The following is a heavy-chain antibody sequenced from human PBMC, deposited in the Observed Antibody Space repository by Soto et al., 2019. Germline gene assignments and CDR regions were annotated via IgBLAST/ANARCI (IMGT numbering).Heavy chain of an antibody. D-gene: IGHD3-16*01. CDR1: GYTFSSYG. CDR2: ISAFNCDT. V-gene: IGHV1-18*01. Sequence: QVQLVQSGAEVKKPGASVKVSCKASGYTFSSYGIIWVRQAPGQGLEWMGWISAFNCDTNSARELQGRVNMTTDTSTNTAYMELRSLRSDDTAVYYCARDRGDGGLGDVDIWGQGTMVTVSS. CDR3: ARDRGDGGLGDVDI. J-gene: IGHJ3*02.